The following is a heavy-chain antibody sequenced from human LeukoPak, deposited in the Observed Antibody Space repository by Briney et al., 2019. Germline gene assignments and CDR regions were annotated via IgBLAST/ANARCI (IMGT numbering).Heavy chain of an antibody. Sequence: GGSLRLSCEVSGFTSSNYGMHWVRQAPGKGLEWLALIWYDGRTKFHADSVKGRFTISRDNSANTLYLQMSSLRVEDTAVYYCAREWGRIAVAGGPGYWGQGARVTVSS. V-gene: IGHV3-33*01. D-gene: IGHD6-19*01. J-gene: IGHJ4*02. CDR2: IWYDGRTK. CDR3: AREWGRIAVAGGPGY. CDR1: GFTSSNYG.